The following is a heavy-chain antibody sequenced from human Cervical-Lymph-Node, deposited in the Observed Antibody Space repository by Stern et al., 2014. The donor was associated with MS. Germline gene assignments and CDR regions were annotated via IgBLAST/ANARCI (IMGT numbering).Heavy chain of an antibody. CDR3: ASGGEVDGGDV. CDR1: GYTLTIYY. J-gene: IGHJ6*02. Sequence: VQLVESGTEVKKPGASVKVSCKASGYTLTIYYIHWVRQAPGQGLEWMGVNNPRGGRPTYAQKSQGRVTMTRDTSTSTAYMELSSLRSDDTAVYYCASGGEVDGGDVWGQGTTVTVSS. CDR2: NNPRGGRP. V-gene: IGHV1-46*01. D-gene: IGHD2-15*01.